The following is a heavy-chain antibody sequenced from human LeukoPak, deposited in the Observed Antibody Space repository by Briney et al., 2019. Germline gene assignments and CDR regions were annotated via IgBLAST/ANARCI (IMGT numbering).Heavy chain of an antibody. Sequence: SETLSLTCSVSGGSISSSSSYWGRIRQPPGKGLEWIGSIYYSGSSFDNPALKSRVTISVDTSKNQFFLKLSSVTAADTAVYYCARLSYGDYLRMAYFDYWGQGTLVTVSS. J-gene: IGHJ4*02. CDR1: GGSISSSSSY. CDR3: ARLSYGDYLRMAYFDY. D-gene: IGHD4-17*01. CDR2: IYYSGSS. V-gene: IGHV4-39*01.